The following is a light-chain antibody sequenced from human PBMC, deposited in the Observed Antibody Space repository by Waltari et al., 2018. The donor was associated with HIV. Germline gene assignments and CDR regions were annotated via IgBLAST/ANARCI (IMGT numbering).Light chain of an antibody. CDR1: SGDVGAYNY. CDR2: DVT. V-gene: IGLV2-23*02. CDR3: CSYAGDTTFV. Sequence: QSALTQPASVSGSPGQSITISCTGTSGDVGAYNYVSWYQQHPNKAPKLMIYDVTTRPSGVSIRFSGSKSGNTASLTLSGLQAEDEADYYCCSYAGDTTFVFGTGTKVTVL. J-gene: IGLJ1*01.